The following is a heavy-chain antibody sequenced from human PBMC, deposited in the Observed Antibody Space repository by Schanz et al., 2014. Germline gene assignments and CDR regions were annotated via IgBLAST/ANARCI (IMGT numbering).Heavy chain of an antibody. CDR2: ISSTSSYI. D-gene: IGHD6-6*01. Sequence: EVQLVESGGGLAQPGGSLRLSCAASGITFSGYSMNWVRQAPGKGLEWVSSISSTSSYIFYADSVKGRFTISRDNAKNSLYLQMNSLRAEDTAVYYCVPMIIAAHWGQGTLVTVSS. J-gene: IGHJ4*02. CDR3: VPMIIAAH. CDR1: GITFSGYS. V-gene: IGHV3-21*01.